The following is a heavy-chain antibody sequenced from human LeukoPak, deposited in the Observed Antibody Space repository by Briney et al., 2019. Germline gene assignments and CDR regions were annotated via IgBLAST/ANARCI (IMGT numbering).Heavy chain of an antibody. CDR2: IHHSGNS. V-gene: IGHV4-59*02. J-gene: IGHJ5*02. CDR1: GASVSDYY. D-gene: IGHD7-27*01. Sequence: SETLSHPRTVSGASVSDYYWSCIRPSPGRGVEWSSYIHHSGNSDYNPSLRSRVTTSLDTSKNQFSLNLICVTAADAAVYYCTRGHWGLQSWSQGTLVTVS. CDR3: TRGHWGLQS.